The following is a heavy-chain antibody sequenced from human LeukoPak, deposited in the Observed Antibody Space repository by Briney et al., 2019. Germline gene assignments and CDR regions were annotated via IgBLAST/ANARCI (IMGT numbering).Heavy chain of an antibody. V-gene: IGHV4-34*01. CDR2: INHSGST. Sequence: PSETLSLTCAVYGGSFSGYYWSWIRQPPGKGLEWIGEINHSGSTNYNPSLKSRVTISVDTSKNQFSLKLSSVTAADTAVYYCATLIERAYNVVYFDYWGQGTLVTVSS. CDR1: GGSFSGYY. CDR3: ATLIERAYNVVYFDY. D-gene: IGHD1-20*01. J-gene: IGHJ4*02.